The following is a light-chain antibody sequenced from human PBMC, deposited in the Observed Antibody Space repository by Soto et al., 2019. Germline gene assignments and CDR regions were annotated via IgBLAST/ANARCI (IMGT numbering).Light chain of an antibody. CDR1: RSYVGSYNY. CDR2: DVS. J-gene: IGLJ3*02. Sequence: QSVMTQPASLSGAPGQTITISCTGTRSYVGSYNYVSWYQQHPGKAPKLIIYDVSNRPSGVSDRFSGSKSGTTASLTISGLQAEDEADYYCSSYTTSRTRVVFGGGTKLTVL. V-gene: IGLV2-14*01. CDR3: SSYTTSRTRVV.